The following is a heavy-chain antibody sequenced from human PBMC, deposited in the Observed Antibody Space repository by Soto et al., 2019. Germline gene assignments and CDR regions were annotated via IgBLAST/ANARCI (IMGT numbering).Heavy chain of an antibody. CDR1: GGTFSSYA. CDR3: ASPNYYDSSGLYYFDY. Sequence: SVKVSCKASGGTFSSYAISWVRQAPGQGLEWMGGIIPIFGTANYAQKFQGRVTITADESTSTAYMELSSLRSEDTAVYYCASPNYYDSSGLYYFDYWGQGTLVTVSS. J-gene: IGHJ4*02. CDR2: IIPIFGTA. D-gene: IGHD3-22*01. V-gene: IGHV1-69*13.